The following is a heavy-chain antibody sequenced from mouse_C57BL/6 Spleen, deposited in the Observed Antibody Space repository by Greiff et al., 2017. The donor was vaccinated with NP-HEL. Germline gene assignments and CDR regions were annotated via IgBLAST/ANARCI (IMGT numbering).Heavy chain of an antibody. V-gene: IGHV1-5*01. CDR1: GYTFTSYW. Sequence: EVKLVESGTVLARPGASVKMSCKTSGYTFTSYWMHWVKQRPGQGLEWIGAIYPGNSDTSYNQKFKGKAKLTAVTSASTAYMELSSLTNEDSAVYYWTKGYDYDGGLDYWGQGTTLTVSS. CDR2: IYPGNSDT. D-gene: IGHD2-4*01. J-gene: IGHJ2*01. CDR3: TKGYDYDGGLDY.